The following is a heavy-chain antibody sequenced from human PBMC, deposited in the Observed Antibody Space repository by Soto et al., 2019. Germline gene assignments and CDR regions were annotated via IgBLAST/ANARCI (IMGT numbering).Heavy chain of an antibody. CDR1: GFTFSNAW. D-gene: IGHD2-8*01. CDR3: TTGCTNGVCYGAKAFDI. Sequence: GGSLRLSCAASGFTFSNAWMSWVRQAPGKGLEWVGRIKSKTDGGTTDYAAPVKGRFTISRDDSKNTLYLQMNSLKTEDTAVYYCTTGCTNGVCYGAKAFDIWGQGTMVTVSS. CDR2: IKSKTDGGTT. J-gene: IGHJ3*02. V-gene: IGHV3-15*01.